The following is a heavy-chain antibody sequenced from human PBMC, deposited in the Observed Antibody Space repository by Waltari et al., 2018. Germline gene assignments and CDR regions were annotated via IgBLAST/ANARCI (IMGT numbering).Heavy chain of an antibody. J-gene: IGHJ5*02. Sequence: QVQLQESGPSLLKPSETLYLICTVSGGSSSGFYWSWVRQPPGKGLDWIGYIYYTGSTNFNPSLKSRVTMSVDTSKNQFSLKLSSVTAADTAFYYCARGGGGDWEWFDPLGQGSLVTVSS. D-gene: IGHD2-21*02. CDR3: ARGGGGDWEWFDP. V-gene: IGHV4-59*01. CDR2: IYYTGST. CDR1: GGSSSGFY.